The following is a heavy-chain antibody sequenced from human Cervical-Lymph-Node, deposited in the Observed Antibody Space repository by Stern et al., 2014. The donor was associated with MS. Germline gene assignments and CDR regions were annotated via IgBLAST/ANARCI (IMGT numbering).Heavy chain of an antibody. V-gene: IGHV3-23*04. D-gene: IGHD6-19*01. J-gene: IGHJ6*02. CDR1: GFTFSSYA. CDR2: ISGSGGST. CDR3: ATWPPLYSSGWYRNRHYYGMDV. Sequence: EVQLVESGGGLVQPGGSLRLSCAASGFTFSSYAMSWVRQAPGKGLEWVSAISGSGGSTYYADSVKGRFTISRDNSKNTLYLQMNSLRAEDTAVYYCATWPPLYSSGWYRNRHYYGMDVWGQGTTVTVSS.